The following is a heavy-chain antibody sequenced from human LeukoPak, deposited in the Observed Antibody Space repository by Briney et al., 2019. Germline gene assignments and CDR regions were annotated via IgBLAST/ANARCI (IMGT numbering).Heavy chain of an antibody. CDR1: GPTFSSYG. J-gene: IGHJ3*02. Sequence: GGSLRLSCAASGPTFSSYGMHWVRQAPGKGLEWVAVIWYDGSNKYYADSVKGRFTISRDNSKNTLYLQMNSLRAEDTAVYYCARGESKWEPDAFDIWGQGTMVTVSS. CDR2: IWYDGSNK. V-gene: IGHV3-33*01. D-gene: IGHD1-26*01. CDR3: ARGESKWEPDAFDI.